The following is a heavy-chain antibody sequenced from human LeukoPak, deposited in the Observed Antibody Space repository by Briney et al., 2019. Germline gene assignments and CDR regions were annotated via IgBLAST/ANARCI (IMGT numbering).Heavy chain of an antibody. CDR3: ATGGSGTYFHYYYYYMSV. CDR2: FDPEDGET. V-gene: IGHV1-24*01. CDR1: GYTLTELS. D-gene: IGHD3-10*01. Sequence: ASVKVSCKVSGYTLTELSMHWVRQAPGKGLEWKGGFDPEDGETIYAQKFQGRVTMTEDTSTDTAYMELSSLRSEDTAVYYCATGGSGTYFHYYYYYMSVWGKGTTVTVSS. J-gene: IGHJ6*03.